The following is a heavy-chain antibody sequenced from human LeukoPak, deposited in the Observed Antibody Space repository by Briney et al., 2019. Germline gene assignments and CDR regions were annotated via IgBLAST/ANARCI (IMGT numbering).Heavy chain of an antibody. D-gene: IGHD2-2*01. V-gene: IGHV3-23*01. CDR1: GFTFSSYA. J-gene: IGHJ3*02. Sequence: PGGSLRLSCAASGFTFSSYAMSWVRQAPGKGLEWVSAISGSGGGAYYADSVKGRFTISRDNSKNTLYLQMNSLRAEDTAVYYCATPQLPDMGNDAFDIWGQGTMVTVSS. CDR3: ATPQLPDMGNDAFDI. CDR2: ISGSGGGA.